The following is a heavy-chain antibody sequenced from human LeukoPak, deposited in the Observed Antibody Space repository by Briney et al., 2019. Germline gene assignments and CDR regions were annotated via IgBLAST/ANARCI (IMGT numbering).Heavy chain of an antibody. CDR2: IWYDGSNK. V-gene: IGHV3-33*06. D-gene: IGHD6-19*01. CDR1: GFTFSSYG. Sequence: PGGSLRLSCAASGFTFSSYGMHWVRQAPGKGLEWVAVIWYDGSNKYYADSVKGRFTISRDNSKNTLYLQMNSLRAEDTAVYYCAKSKARIAVAGGMDVWGQGTTVTVSS. CDR3: AKSKARIAVAGGMDV. J-gene: IGHJ6*02.